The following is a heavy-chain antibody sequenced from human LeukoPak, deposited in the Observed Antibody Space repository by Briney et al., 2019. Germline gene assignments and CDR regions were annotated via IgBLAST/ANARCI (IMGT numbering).Heavy chain of an antibody. CDR1: GFTFSSYA. J-gene: IGHJ4*02. V-gene: IGHV3-23*01. CDR3: ARESPNMITFGGVIASHFDY. CDR2: ISGSGGST. D-gene: IGHD3-16*02. Sequence: GGSLRLSCAASGFTFSSYAMSWVRQAPGKGLEWVSAISGSGGSTYYADSVKGRFTISRDNSKNTLYLQMNSLRAEDTAVYYCARESPNMITFGGVIASHFDYWGQGTLVTVSS.